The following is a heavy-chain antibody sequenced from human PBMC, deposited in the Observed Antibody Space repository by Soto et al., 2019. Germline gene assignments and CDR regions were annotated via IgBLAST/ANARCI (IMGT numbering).Heavy chain of an antibody. CDR2: INSSGST. V-gene: IGHV4-59*01. J-gene: IGHJ4*02. CDR3: ARYKGDYDEGLFDY. CDR1: GGSITTYH. D-gene: IGHD4-17*01. Sequence: SETLSLTCTVSGGSITTYHWSWIRQSPGKGLEWIGYINSSGSTSYNPSLKSRVTMSIDTSMNQFSLKLSSVTAADTALYYCARYKGDYDEGLFDYWGQGTLVTVSS.